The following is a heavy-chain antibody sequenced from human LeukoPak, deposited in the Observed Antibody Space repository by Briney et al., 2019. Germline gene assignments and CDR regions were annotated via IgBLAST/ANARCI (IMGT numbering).Heavy chain of an antibody. V-gene: IGHV3-48*03. CDR1: GFTFSNYE. CDR2: ISSSGSDI. J-gene: IGHJ4*02. Sequence: GGSLRLSCAASGFTFSNYEMHWVRQAPGKGLEWVSYISSSGSDIYYADSVKGRFTISRDNAKNSLYLHMNSLRAEDTAVYYCARDYGGSSPFDYWGQGTLVTVSS. CDR3: ARDYGGSSPFDY. D-gene: IGHD4-23*01.